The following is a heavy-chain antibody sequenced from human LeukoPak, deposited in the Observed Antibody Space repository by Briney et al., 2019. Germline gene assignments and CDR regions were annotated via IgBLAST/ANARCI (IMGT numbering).Heavy chain of an antibody. J-gene: IGHJ4*02. CDR3: ARVSGCLAAQVDY. D-gene: IGHD6-6*01. V-gene: IGHV4-30-2*01. Sequence: SETLSLTCTVSGGSISSGDYWWSWIQQPPGKGLEWIGYIYHTGSTFYNPSLESRVTISVDRSKNQFSLRLTSVTAADTAVYYCARVSGCLAAQVDYWGQGTLVTVSS. CDR1: GGSISSGDYW. CDR2: IYHTGST.